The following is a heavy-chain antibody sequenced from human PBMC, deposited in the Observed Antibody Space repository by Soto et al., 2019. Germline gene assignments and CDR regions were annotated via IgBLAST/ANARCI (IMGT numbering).Heavy chain of an antibody. CDR3: ERGVGNYSGTSFDS. J-gene: IGHJ4*02. V-gene: IGHV4-61*01. CDR1: GDSVSGGPYY. CDR2: SRYIATT. Sequence: SETLSLTCTVSGDSVSGGPYYWSWIRQPRGKGLEWIVCSRYIATTYYNPNLNRRITTSVDTTKKQFSLKLSSVTAGDTVVYFWERGVGNYSGTSFDSWRQGPLVTVSS. D-gene: IGHD3-10*01.